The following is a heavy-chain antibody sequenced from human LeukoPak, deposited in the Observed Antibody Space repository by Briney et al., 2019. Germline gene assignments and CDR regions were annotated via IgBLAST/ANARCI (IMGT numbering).Heavy chain of an antibody. J-gene: IGHJ4*02. CDR2: IYHTGAT. V-gene: IGHV4-59*08. CDR3: AKYGKSGWSIDY. D-gene: IGHD6-19*01. CDR1: GGSIGGDY. Sequence: SETLSLTCTVSGGSIGGDYWTWIRQPPGKGLQYIGYIYHTGATNYNPSLKSRVTMSVDTSKNQFSLKLNSVTAADTAVYFCAKYGKSGWSIDYWGQGTLVTVSS.